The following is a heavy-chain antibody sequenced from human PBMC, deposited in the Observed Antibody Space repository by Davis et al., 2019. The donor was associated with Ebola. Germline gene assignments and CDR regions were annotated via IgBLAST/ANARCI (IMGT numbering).Heavy chain of an antibody. CDR2: ISFDGRNK. CDR1: GFTLSSYG. V-gene: IGHV3-30*18. J-gene: IGHJ5*02. Sequence: GESLKISCAASGFTLSSYGMYWVRQAPGKGLEWVVIISFDGRNKYYADSVKGRFTISRDNSKNTMYLQMNSLRAEDTALYYCAKGTAMIVGVSNWFDPWGQGTLVTVSS. D-gene: IGHD3-22*01. CDR3: AKGTAMIVGVSNWFDP.